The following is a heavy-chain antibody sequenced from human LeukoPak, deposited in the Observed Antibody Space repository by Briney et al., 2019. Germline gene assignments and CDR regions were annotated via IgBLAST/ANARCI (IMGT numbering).Heavy chain of an antibody. CDR2: INPNSGGT. CDR3: ATQYYYDSSGYYYRGSDWSYYMDV. J-gene: IGHJ6*03. CDR1: GYTFTGYY. V-gene: IGHV1-2*06. Sequence: RASVKVSCKASGYTFTGYYMHWVRQAPGQGLEWMGRINPNSGGTNYAQKFQGRVTMTRDTSISTAYMELSRLRSDDTAVYYCATQYYYDSSGYYYRGSDWSYYMDVRGKGTTATVSS. D-gene: IGHD3-22*01.